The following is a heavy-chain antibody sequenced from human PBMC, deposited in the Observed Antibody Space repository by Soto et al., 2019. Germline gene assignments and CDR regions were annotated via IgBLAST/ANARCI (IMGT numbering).Heavy chain of an antibody. D-gene: IGHD2-15*01. CDR2: IYFAGST. J-gene: IGHJ6*02. V-gene: IGHV4-39*01. CDR1: GGSISSTDHY. Sequence: SETLSLPCTVSGGSISSTDHYWGWVRHPPGKGLEWLGSIYFAGSTFHNPALKSRATISVDTSRNQFSLRLTTVTASDTAVYYCARLVFHCLRGSCDDYSFYGLDVWGQGTTVTVSS. CDR3: ARLVFHCLRGSCDDYSFYGLDV.